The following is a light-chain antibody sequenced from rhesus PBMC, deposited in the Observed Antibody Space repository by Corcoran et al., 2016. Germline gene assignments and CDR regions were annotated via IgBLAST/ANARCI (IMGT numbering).Light chain of an antibody. CDR1: QSLSNY. CDR2: RAS. Sequence: DIQMTQSPSSLSASVGDRVTITCQASQSLSNYLNWYQLKPGEIPKPLINRASSLQSGIPSRFIGSGSGTDFTLPITSLQPEDFASYFCQQGYSYPLTFGQGTKVDIK. V-gene: IGKV1S9*01. CDR3: QQGYSYPLT. J-gene: IGKJ1*01.